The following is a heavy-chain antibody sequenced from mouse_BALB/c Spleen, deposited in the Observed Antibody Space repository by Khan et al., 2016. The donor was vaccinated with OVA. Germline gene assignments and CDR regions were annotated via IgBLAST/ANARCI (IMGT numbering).Heavy chain of an antibody. D-gene: IGHD2-10*01. CDR3: ARAYYGSDREAVDY. Sequence: VQLQESGPGLVAPSQSLSITCTVSGFTLTGYGVHWVRQPPGKGLEWLGMIWGDGSTANNSAHKSRLSISKDKSKSQVFLKMNSLQTDDTASYYCARAYYGSDREAVDYWGQGTSVTVSS. V-gene: IGHV2-6-7*01. CDR1: GFTLTGYG. J-gene: IGHJ4*01. CDR2: IWGDGST.